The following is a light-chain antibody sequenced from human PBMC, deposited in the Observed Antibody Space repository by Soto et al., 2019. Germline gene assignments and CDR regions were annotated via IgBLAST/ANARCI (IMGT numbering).Light chain of an antibody. V-gene: IGKV1-5*03. CDR2: QAS. CDR1: QTISSW. CDR3: QQRSNWPPDT. Sequence: DIQMTQSPSALSASVGDRVTITCRASQTISSWLAWYQQKPGEAPRLLIYQASSLETEVPSRFSGSGSGTDFTLTISSLEPEDFAVYYCQQRSNWPPDTFGGGTKVDIK. J-gene: IGKJ4*01.